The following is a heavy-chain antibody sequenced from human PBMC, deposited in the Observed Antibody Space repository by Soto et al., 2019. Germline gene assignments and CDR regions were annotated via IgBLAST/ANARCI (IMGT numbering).Heavy chain of an antibody. CDR1: GGTFSSYT. J-gene: IGHJ6*03. V-gene: IGHV1-69*02. Sequence: QVQLVQSGAEVKKPGSSVKVSCKASGGTFSSYTISWVRQAPGQGLEWMGRIIPILGIANYAQTIHGRVTITADHSTSTAYLELSRPRSEATAVYCWARGGSGSYDYYVDVWGKGTTVTVSS. D-gene: IGHD3-3*01. CDR3: ARGGSGSYDYYVDV. CDR2: IIPILGIA.